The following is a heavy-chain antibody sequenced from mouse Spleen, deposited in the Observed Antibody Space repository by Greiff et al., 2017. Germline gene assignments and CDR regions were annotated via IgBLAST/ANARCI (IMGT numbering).Heavy chain of an antibody. J-gene: IGHJ2*01. Sequence: QVQLQQSGPELVKPGASVKISCKASGYAFSSSWMNWVKQRPGKGLEWIGRIYPGDGDTNYNGKFKGKATLTADKSSSTAYMQLSSLTSEDSAVYYCARDGILRWGYWGQGTTLTVSS. CDR3: ARDGILRWGY. CDR2: IYPGDGDT. D-gene: IGHD1-1*01. V-gene: IGHV1-82*01. CDR1: GYAFSSSW.